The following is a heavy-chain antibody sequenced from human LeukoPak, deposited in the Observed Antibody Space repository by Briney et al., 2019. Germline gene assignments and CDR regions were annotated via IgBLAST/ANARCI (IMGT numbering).Heavy chain of an antibody. CDR3: ARARYSSSSEFDY. V-gene: IGHV3-21*01. CDR2: ISSSSSYI. D-gene: IGHD6-6*01. CDR1: GFPFSSYN. J-gene: IGHJ4*02. Sequence: PGGSLRLSCAASGFPFSSYNMNWVRQAPGKGLEWVSSISSSSSYIYYADSVKGRFTISRDNAKNSLYLQMNSLRAEDTAVYYCARARYSSSSEFDYWGQGTLVTVSS.